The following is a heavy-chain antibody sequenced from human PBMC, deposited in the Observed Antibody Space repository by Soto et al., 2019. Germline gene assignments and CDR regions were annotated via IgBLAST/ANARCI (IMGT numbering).Heavy chain of an antibody. Sequence: GDSLKISCKGSGYSFTSYWIEWLHQMPGKGLEWMGIIHPGDSDTRYSPSFQCQITISADKSISTAYLQCSSLKASDTALYYCARPRTGTTMVRRVIMPYYYYGMDGWGKGTKVTVSS. CDR2: IHPGDSDT. CDR3: ARPRTGTTMVRRVIMPYYYYGMDG. V-gene: IGHV5-51*07. J-gene: IGHJ6*01. D-gene: IGHD3-10*01. CDR1: GYSFTSYW.